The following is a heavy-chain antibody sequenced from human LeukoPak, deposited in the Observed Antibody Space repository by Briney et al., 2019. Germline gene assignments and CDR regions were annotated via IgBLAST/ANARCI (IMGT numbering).Heavy chain of an antibody. V-gene: IGHV1-8*03. Sequence: ASVKVSCKASGYTFTSYGISWVRQAPGQGLEWMGWMNPNSGNTGYAQKFQGRVTITRNTSISTAYMELSRLRSDDTALYFCARYSSEKNAFDIWGQGTMVIVSS. D-gene: IGHD2-15*01. CDR3: ARYSSEKNAFDI. CDR2: MNPNSGNT. J-gene: IGHJ3*02. CDR1: GYTFTSYG.